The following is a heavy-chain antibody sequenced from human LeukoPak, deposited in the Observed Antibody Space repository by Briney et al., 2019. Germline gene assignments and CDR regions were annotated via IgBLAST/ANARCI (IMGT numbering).Heavy chain of an antibody. CDR1: GFTFDNYA. J-gene: IGHJ1*01. D-gene: IGHD6-19*01. CDR2: ISWNSGTI. CDR3: ARAYKDRSLAGKKEFFQH. V-gene: IGHV3-9*01. Sequence: GGSLRLSCAASGFTFDNYAMNWVRQIPGKGLEWISLISWNSGTIVYAESVKGRFTISRDNANNFLYLQMNSLRAEDTALYYCARAYKDRSLAGKKEFFQHWGQGTLVTVSS.